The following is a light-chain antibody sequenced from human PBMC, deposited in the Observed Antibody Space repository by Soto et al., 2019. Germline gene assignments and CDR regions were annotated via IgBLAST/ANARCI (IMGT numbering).Light chain of an antibody. CDR3: QKYNSAPPT. CDR2: AAT. Sequence: IRMTQSPSSLSASTGDRVTITCRASQGISNYLAWYQQKPGKGPKLLIYAATTLQSGVPSRFSGSGSGTDFTLTISSLQPEDVATYYCQKYNSAPPTFGQGTKVDIK. CDR1: QGISNY. J-gene: IGKJ1*01. V-gene: IGKV1-27*01.